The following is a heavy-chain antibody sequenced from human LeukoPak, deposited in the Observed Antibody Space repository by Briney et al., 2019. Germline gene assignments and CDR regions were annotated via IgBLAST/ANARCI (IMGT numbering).Heavy chain of an antibody. CDR3: ARMKEVMAATRDGFDI. CDR2: ISSSGSYI. J-gene: IGHJ3*02. CDR1: GFTFSSYS. D-gene: IGHD2-15*01. Sequence: GGSLRLSCAASGFTFSSYSMNWVRQAPGKGLEWVSSISSSGSYIYYADSVKGRFTISRDNAKNSLYLQMNSLRAEDTAVYYCARMKEVMAATRDGFDIWGQGTMVTVSS. V-gene: IGHV3-21*01.